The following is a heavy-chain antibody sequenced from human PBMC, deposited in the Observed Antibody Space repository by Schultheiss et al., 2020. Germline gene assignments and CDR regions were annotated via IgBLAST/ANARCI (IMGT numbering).Heavy chain of an antibody. CDR3: AKKGLENYFIYYFDY. D-gene: IGHD3-3*01. Sequence: LSLTCAASGFTVSSYSMNWVRQAPGKGLEWVSGVSGSGGSTYYADSVKGRFTISRDNSKNTLYLQMNSLRAEDTAVYYCAKKGLENYFIYYFDYWGQGTLVTVSS. J-gene: IGHJ4*02. V-gene: IGHV3-23*01. CDR1: GFTVSSYS. CDR2: VSGSGGST.